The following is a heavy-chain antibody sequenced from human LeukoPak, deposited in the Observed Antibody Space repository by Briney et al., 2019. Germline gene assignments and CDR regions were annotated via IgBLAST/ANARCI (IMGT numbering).Heavy chain of an antibody. D-gene: IGHD3-10*01. CDR3: ARAGKYGSGSYYR. CDR1: GFXFSDYY. V-gene: IGHV3-11*05. Sequence: PGGSLRLSCAASGFXFSDYYISWIRQAPGKGLEWVSYISSSSSYTNYADSVKGRFTISRDNAKNSLYLQMNSLRAEDTAVYYCARAGKYGSGSYYRWGQGTLVTVSS. J-gene: IGHJ4*02. CDR2: ISSSSSYT.